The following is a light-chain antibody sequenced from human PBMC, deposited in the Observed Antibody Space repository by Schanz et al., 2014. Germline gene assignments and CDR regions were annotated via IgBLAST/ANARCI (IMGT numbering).Light chain of an antibody. J-gene: IGLJ2*01. Sequence: QSALTQPPSASGSPGQPVTISCTGTSSDVGGYNYVSWYQQHPGKVPKLMIFEVSKRPSGVPDRFSGSKSGNTASLTISGLQAEDEADYYCCSYAGSYTWVFGGGTKLTVL. V-gene: IGLV2-8*01. CDR1: SSDVGGYNY. CDR2: EVS. CDR3: CSYAGSYTWV.